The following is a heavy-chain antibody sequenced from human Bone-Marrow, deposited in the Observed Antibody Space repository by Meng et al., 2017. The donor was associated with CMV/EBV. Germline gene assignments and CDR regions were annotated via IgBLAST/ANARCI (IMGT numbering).Heavy chain of an antibody. V-gene: IGHV2-5*01. Sequence: SGPTLAKPTQTLTLTCTFSGFSLSTSGVGVGWIRQPPGKALEWLALIYWNDDKRYSPSLKSRLTITKDTSKNQVVLTMTNMDPVDTATYYCAHRREYCSSTSCYPTCFDYWGQGTLVTVSS. CDR2: IYWNDDK. CDR3: AHRREYCSSTSCYPTCFDY. D-gene: IGHD2-2*01. CDR1: GFSLSTSGVG. J-gene: IGHJ4*02.